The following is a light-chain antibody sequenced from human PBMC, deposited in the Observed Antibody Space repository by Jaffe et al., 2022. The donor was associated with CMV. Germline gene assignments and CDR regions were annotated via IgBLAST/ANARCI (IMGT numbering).Light chain of an antibody. V-gene: IGKV4-1*01. Sequence: DIVMTQSPDSLAVSLGERATINCKSSQGVLSSTNSKNYLAWYQQKPGQPPKLLIFWASTREFGVPDRFSGSGSGTEFTLTISSLQAEDVALYYCQQYYSTPYTFGQGTKLEIK. J-gene: IGKJ2*01. CDR1: QGVLSSTNSKNY. CDR3: QQYYSTPYT. CDR2: WAS.